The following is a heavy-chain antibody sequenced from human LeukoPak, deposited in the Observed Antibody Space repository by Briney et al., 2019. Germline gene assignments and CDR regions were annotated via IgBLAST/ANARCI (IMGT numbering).Heavy chain of an antibody. V-gene: IGHV4-34*01. D-gene: IGHD1-26*01. CDR3: ARDSGRIDGMDV. CDR2: INHSGST. Sequence: SETLSLTCTVSGGSISSYYWSWIRQPPGKGLEWIGEINHSGSTNYNPSLKSRVTISVDTSKNQFSLKLSSVTAADTAVYYCARDSGRIDGMDVWGQGTTVTVSS. J-gene: IGHJ6*02. CDR1: GGSISSYY.